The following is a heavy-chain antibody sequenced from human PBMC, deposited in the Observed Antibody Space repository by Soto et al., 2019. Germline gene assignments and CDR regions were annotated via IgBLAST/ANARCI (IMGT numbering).Heavy chain of an antibody. CDR3: AKVSLGALSFTDYYYHGLDV. CDR1: GFTFSTYA. V-gene: IGHV3-23*01. D-gene: IGHD1-26*01. CDR2: IRGGGGST. J-gene: IGHJ6*02. Sequence: EVQLLESGGGLVQPGGSLRLSCAASGFTFSTYAMNWVRQAPGKGLEWVSAIRGGGGSTYYADSVKGRVTISRDNSKNTLYHQMNGLQAEHTAVYYCAKVSLGALSFTDYYYHGLDVGGRGTTVTVSS.